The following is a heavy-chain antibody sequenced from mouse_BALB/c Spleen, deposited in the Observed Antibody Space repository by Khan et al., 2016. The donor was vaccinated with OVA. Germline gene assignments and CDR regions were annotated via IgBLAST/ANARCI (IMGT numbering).Heavy chain of an antibody. V-gene: IGHV2-2*02. Sequence: QVQLKQSGPGLVQPSQSLSITCTVSGFSLTNYSVHWVRQSPGKGLEWLGVIWRAGSTDYNAAFISRLTIRKDHSSSQVFFKMNSLQPNDTAIYYWARRGYDYGGGALFAYWGQGTLVTVSA. CDR3: ARRGYDYGGGALFAY. CDR1: GFSLTNYS. J-gene: IGHJ3*01. D-gene: IGHD2-4*01. CDR2: IWRAGST.